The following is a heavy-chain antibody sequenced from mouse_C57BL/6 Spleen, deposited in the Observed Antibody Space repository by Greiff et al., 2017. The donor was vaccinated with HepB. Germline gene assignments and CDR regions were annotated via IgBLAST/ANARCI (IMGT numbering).Heavy chain of an antibody. Sequence: EVQGVESGGGLVKPGGSLKLSCAASGFTFSDYGMHWVRQAPEKGLEWVAYISSGSSTIYYADTVKGRFTISRDNAKNTLFLQMTSLRSEDTAMYYCARPYGSPHYYAMDYWGQGTSVTVSS. CDR2: ISSGSSTI. V-gene: IGHV5-17*01. D-gene: IGHD1-1*01. CDR3: ARPYGSPHYYAMDY. CDR1: GFTFSDYG. J-gene: IGHJ4*01.